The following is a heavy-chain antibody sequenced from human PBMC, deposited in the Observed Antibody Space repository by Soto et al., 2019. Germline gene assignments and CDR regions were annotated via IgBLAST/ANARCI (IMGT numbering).Heavy chain of an antibody. V-gene: IGHV1-69*02. Sequence: QVQLVQSGAEVKKPGSSVKVSCKASGGTFSSYTISWVRQAPGQGLEWMGRIIPILGIANYAQKFQGRVTIIADKSTSTAYMELSSLRSEDTSLSSCARHYSTTETTEFDYWGQGTLVTVSS. CDR1: GGTFSSYT. D-gene: IGHD1-1*01. CDR3: ARHYSTTETTEFDY. CDR2: IIPILGIA. J-gene: IGHJ4*02.